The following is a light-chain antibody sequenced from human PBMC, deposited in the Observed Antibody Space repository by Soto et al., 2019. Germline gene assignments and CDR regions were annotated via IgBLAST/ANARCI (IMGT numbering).Light chain of an antibody. V-gene: IGLV2-14*01. CDR2: DVS. CDR3: SSHSSSSTLVV. J-gene: IGLJ2*01. CDR1: SSDVGGYNY. Sequence: QSVLTQPASVSVSPGQSITISCTGTSSDVGGYNYVSWYQQHPGKAPKLMIYDVSNRPSGVSNRFSGSKSGNTASLTISGLQAEDEADYFCSSHSSSSTLVVFGGGTKLTVL.